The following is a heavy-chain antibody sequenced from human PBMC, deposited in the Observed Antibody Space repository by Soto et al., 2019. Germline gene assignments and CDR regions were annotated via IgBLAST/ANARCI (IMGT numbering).Heavy chain of an antibody. CDR3: ARGPRDSSSWKYYYYYGMDV. Sequence: PSEALSLTCAVYGGSFSGYYWRWIRQPPGRGLESIGEINHSGSTNYNPSLKSRVTISVDTSKNQFSMKLSSVTAADTAVYYCARGPRDSSSWKYYYYYGMDVWGQGTTVTVSS. CDR2: INHSGST. J-gene: IGHJ6*02. V-gene: IGHV4-34*01. CDR1: GGSFSGYY. D-gene: IGHD6-13*01.